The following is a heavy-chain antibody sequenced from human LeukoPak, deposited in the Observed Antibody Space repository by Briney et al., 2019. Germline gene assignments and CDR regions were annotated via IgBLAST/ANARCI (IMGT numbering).Heavy chain of an antibody. Sequence: SVKLSCKASGGTFSSYAISCVRQAPGQGLEWMGGIIPIFGTANYAQKFQGRVTITADRSTSTAYMELSSLRSGDTAIYYCARDTTTRTSYGMDVWGKGTTVTVSS. CDR3: ARDTTTRTSYGMDV. CDR1: GGTFSSYA. V-gene: IGHV1-69*06. J-gene: IGHJ6*04. CDR2: IIPIFGTA. D-gene: IGHD1-14*01.